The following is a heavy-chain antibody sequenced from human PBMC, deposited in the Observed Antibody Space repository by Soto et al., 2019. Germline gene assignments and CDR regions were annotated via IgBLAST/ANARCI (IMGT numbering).Heavy chain of an antibody. J-gene: IGHJ5*02. CDR2: ISPIFGPA. V-gene: IGHV1-69*13. CDR3: ARETSDYESNWFGP. D-gene: IGHD5-12*01. CDR1: GGAFSSNA. Sequence: GASVKVSCKAFGGAFSSNAISWMRQAPGQGLEWIGTISPIFGPAAYAQRFQGRGIITADVPTNTAYMELSSLRSEDTAIYYCARETSDYESNWFGPWGQGTQVTGSS.